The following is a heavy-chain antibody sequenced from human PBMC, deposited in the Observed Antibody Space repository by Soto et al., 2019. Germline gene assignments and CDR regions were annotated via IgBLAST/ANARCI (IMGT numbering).Heavy chain of an antibody. CDR3: ARDVTGYSSSWTDY. J-gene: IGHJ4*02. CDR1: GFTFSSYS. CDR2: ISGSGESR. V-gene: IGHV3-23*01. Sequence: EVHLLESGGGLVRPGGSLRLSCAASGFTFSSYSMSWLRQAPGKGLEWVSVISGSGESRYYADSVKGRFTISRDNSKNSLYLQMNSLRAEDTAVYYCARDVTGYSSSWTDYWGQGTLVTVSS. D-gene: IGHD6-13*01.